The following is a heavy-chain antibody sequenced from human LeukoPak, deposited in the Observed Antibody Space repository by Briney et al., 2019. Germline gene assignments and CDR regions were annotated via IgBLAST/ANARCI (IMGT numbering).Heavy chain of an antibody. CDR2: ISSSGSTI. D-gene: IGHD6-13*01. Sequence: GGSLRLXCAASGFTFSSYEMKWVRQAPGKGLEWVSYISSSGSTIYYADSVKGRFTISRDNAKNSLYLQMNSLRAEDTAVYYCAGVVEAAATPIYYMDVWGKGTTVTVSS. J-gene: IGHJ6*03. V-gene: IGHV3-48*03. CDR3: AGVVEAAATPIYYMDV. CDR1: GFTFSSYE.